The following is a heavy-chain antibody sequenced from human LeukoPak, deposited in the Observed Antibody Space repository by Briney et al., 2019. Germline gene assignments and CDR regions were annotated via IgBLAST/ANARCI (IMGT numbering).Heavy chain of an antibody. J-gene: IGHJ4*02. CDR2: IYSSGHP. CDR3: ARSPKDWLLEEAYCFGY. CDR1: GGSISSGSYY. Sequence: SETLSLTCTVSGGSISSGSYYWSWIRQPAGKGLEWIGRIYSSGHPNYNPSLQSRVTISVDTSKNQLSLKLRSVTAADTAVYYCARSPKDWLLEEAYCFGYWGQGTLVTVSS. D-gene: IGHD3/OR15-3a*01. V-gene: IGHV4-61*02.